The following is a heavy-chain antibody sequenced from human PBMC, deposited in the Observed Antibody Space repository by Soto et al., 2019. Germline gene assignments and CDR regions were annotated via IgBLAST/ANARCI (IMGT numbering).Heavy chain of an antibody. Sequence: GSLRLSCAASGFTFDDYTMHWVRQAPGKGLEWVSLISWDGGSTYYADSVKGRFTISRDNSKNSLYLQMNSLRTEDTALYYCAKGLSGYYYYGMDVWGQGTTVTVSS. J-gene: IGHJ6*02. CDR3: AKGLSGYYYYGMDV. CDR2: ISWDGGST. CDR1: GFTFDDYT. V-gene: IGHV3-43*01. D-gene: IGHD3-10*01.